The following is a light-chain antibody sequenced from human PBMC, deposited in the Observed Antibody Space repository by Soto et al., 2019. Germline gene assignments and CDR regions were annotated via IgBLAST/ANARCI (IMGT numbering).Light chain of an antibody. CDR3: QQYNSYSPWT. Sequence: DIQMTQSLSTLSASVGDRVTITCRASQSISSWLAWYQQKPGKAPKLLIYKASSLESGVPSRFSGSGSGTEFTLTISSLQPDDFATYYCQQYNSYSPWTFGQGTKVEIK. J-gene: IGKJ1*01. CDR1: QSISSW. V-gene: IGKV1-5*03. CDR2: KAS.